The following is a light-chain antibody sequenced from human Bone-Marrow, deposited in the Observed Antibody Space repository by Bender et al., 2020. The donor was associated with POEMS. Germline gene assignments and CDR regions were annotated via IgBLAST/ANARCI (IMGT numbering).Light chain of an antibody. CDR3: SSYTTHSAYV. J-gene: IGLJ1*01. CDR1: DSNFGGNN. Sequence: QSVLAQPPSASGTPGQSVIISCSGTDSNFGGNNVNWYQHLPGTAPRLVVYSNYQRPSGVPARFSGSKSGTTASLTISGLEPEDEADYYCSSYTTHSAYVFGTGTKVTVL. CDR2: SNY. V-gene: IGLV1-44*01.